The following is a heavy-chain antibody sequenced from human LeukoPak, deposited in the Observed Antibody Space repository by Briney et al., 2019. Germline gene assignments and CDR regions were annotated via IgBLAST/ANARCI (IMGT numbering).Heavy chain of an antibody. V-gene: IGHV4-59*01. D-gene: IGHD1-1*01. CDR1: GGSISSYY. CDR3: ARTVKELERRLWFDP. CDR2: IYYSGST. Sequence: PSETLSLTCTVSGGSISSYYRSWIRQPPGKGLEWIGYIYYSGSTNHNPSLKSRVTISVDTSKNQFSLKLSSVTTADTAVYYCARTVKELERRLWFDPWGQETLVTVSS. J-gene: IGHJ5*02.